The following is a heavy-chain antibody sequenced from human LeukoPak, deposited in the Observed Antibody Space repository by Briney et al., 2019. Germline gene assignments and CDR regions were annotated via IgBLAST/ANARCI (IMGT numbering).Heavy chain of an antibody. Sequence: PSETLSLTCTVSGDYSSDYNWSWIRQSPGKGLEWIGYVFHSGSTNYNPSLKSRVTISVDTSKNQFSLKLSSVTAADTAVYYCARESSPRRDGYNDYWGQGTLVTVSS. J-gene: IGHJ4*02. CDR3: ARESSPRRDGYNDY. D-gene: IGHD5-24*01. CDR2: VFHSGST. V-gene: IGHV4-59*12. CDR1: GDYSSDYN.